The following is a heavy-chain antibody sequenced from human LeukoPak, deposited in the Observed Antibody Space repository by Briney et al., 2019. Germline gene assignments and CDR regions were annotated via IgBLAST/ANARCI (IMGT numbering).Heavy chain of an antibody. D-gene: IGHD2-15*01. CDR1: GFTFSSYA. CDR3: ARDGPKDIVVVVAATVGAFDP. CDR2: ISYDGSNK. Sequence: GGSLRLSCAASGFTFSSYAMHWVRQAPGKGLEWVAVISYDGSNKYYADSVKGRFTISRDNSKNTLYLQMNSLRAEDTAVYYCARDGPKDIVVVVAATVGAFDPWGQGTLVTVSS. J-gene: IGHJ5*02. V-gene: IGHV3-30*04.